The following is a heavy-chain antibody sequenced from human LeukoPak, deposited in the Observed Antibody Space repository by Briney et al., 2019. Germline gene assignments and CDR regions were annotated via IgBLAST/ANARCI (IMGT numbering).Heavy chain of an antibody. V-gene: IGHV3-11*04. CDR3: ATGPNTSPFDY. Sequence: PGGSLRLSCAASGFTFSDYYMSWIRQAPGKGLEWVSYISSGSGTIYYADSVKGRFTISKDTAKNSLSLQMNSLRVEDTAVYYCATGPNTSPFDYWGQGTLVTVSA. D-gene: IGHD2-2*01. J-gene: IGHJ4*02. CDR1: GFTFSDYY. CDR2: ISSGSGTI.